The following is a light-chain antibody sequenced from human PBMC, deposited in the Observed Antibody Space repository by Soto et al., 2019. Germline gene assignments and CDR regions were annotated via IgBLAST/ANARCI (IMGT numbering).Light chain of an antibody. V-gene: IGKV1-5*03. CDR2: KAS. CDR3: QQYNSYRA. CDR1: QSISNW. J-gene: IGKJ1*01. Sequence: DIRMTQSPSTLSASVGDRVTITCRASQSISNWLAWHQQKPGKAPKLLIYKASSLESGVPSRFSGSGSGTEFTLTISSLQPDDFATYYCQQYNSYRAFGQGTKVDIK.